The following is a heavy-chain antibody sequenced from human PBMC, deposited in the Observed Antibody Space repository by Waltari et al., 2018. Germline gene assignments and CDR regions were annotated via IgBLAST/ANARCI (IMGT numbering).Heavy chain of an antibody. CDR1: GGSFSGYY. Sequence: QVQLQQWGAGLLKPSETLSLTCAVYGGSFSGYYWSWIRQPPGKGLELIGEINHSGSTNYNPSLKSRVTISVDTSKNQFSLKLSSVTAADTAVYYCARGYPSGSYRRIFDYWGQGTLVTVSS. V-gene: IGHV4-34*01. J-gene: IGHJ4*02. CDR3: ARGYPSGSYRRIFDY. CDR2: INHSGST. D-gene: IGHD1-26*01.